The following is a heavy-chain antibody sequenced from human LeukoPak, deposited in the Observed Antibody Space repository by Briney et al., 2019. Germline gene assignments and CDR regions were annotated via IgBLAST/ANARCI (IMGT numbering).Heavy chain of an antibody. CDR1: GFTFSNAW. CDR2: IKSKTDGGTT. CDR3: TTDGSTQTYFGVVHYDAFDI. D-gene: IGHD3-3*01. V-gene: IGHV3-15*01. Sequence: GGSLRLSCAASGFTFSNAWMSWVRQAPGEGLEWVGRIKSKTDGGTTDYAAPVKGRFTISRDDSKNTLYLQMNSLKTEDTAVYYCTTDGSTQTYFGVVHYDAFDIWGQGTMVTVSS. J-gene: IGHJ3*02.